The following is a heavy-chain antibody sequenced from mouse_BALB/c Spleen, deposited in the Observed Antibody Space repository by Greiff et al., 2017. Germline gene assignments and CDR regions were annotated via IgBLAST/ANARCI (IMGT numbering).Heavy chain of an antibody. Sequence: EVQLQQSGPELVKPGASVKISCKTSGYTFTEYTMHWVKQSHGKSLEWIGDINPNNGGTNYNQKFKGMATLTVAKSSRTSYMVLRVLTSEDSAVYYCARKFTVEGIDDWGQGTSVTVSA. CDR2: INPNNGGT. CDR3: ARKFTVEGIDD. J-gene: IGHJ4*01. CDR1: GYTFTEYT. V-gene: IGHV1-18*01. D-gene: IGHD1-1*01.